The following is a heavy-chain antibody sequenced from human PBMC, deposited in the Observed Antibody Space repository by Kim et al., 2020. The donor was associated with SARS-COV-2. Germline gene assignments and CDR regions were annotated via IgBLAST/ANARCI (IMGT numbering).Heavy chain of an antibody. CDR3: TRLTWGAGMVFPKEYREGRQGLDV. CDR1: GYSFSNFW. D-gene: IGHD2-8*01. CDR2: VYPGDSDA. J-gene: IGHJ6*02. Sequence: GESLKISCMGSGYSFSNFWIVWVRQMPGKGLEVMGIVYPGDSDARYTPSFQGQVIISADKSISTAYLQWSSLKASDTAMYYCTRLTWGAGMVFPKEYREGRQGLDVWGQGTTVTVSS. V-gene: IGHV5-51*01.